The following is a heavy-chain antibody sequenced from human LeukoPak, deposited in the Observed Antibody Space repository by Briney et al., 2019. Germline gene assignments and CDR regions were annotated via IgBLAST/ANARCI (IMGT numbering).Heavy chain of an antibody. D-gene: IGHD4-17*01. CDR2: ISSSSSYI. J-gene: IGHJ6*03. V-gene: IGHV3-21*04. CDR1: GFTFSSYS. CDR3: ARVTVTTPYYYYYYMDV. Sequence: GGSLRLSCAASGFTFSSYSMNWVRQAPGKGLEWVSSISSSSSYIYYADSVKGRFTISRDNAKNSLYLQMNSLRAEDTAVYYCARVTVTTPYYYYYYMDVWGKGTTVTVSS.